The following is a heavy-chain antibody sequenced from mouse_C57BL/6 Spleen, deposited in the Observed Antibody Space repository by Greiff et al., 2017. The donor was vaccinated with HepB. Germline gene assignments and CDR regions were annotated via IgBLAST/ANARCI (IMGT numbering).Heavy chain of an antibody. Sequence: VQLQQPGAELVKPGASVKMSCKASGYTFTSYWITWVKQRPGQGLEWIGDIYPGSGSTNYNEKFKSKATLTVDPSSSTAYMQLSSLTSEDSAVYYCARSPQYYYGPDWYFDVWGTGTTVTVSS. CDR3: ARSPQYYYGPDWYFDV. V-gene: IGHV1-55*01. D-gene: IGHD1-1*01. CDR1: GYTFTSYW. J-gene: IGHJ1*03. CDR2: IYPGSGST.